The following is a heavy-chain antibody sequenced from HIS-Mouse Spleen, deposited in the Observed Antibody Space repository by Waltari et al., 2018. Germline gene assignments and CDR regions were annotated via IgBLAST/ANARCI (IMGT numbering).Heavy chain of an antibody. CDR1: GGTFSSYA. CDR3: ARAVTKGPYYYYGMDV. D-gene: IGHD4-4*01. V-gene: IGHV1-69*04. Sequence: QVQLVQSGAEVKKPGSSVKVSCKASGGTFSSYAISWVRQARGQGIEWMGRYHPNLGIANCAQKFQGRVTITADKSTSTAYMELSSLRSEDTAVYYCARAVTKGPYYYYGMDVWGQGTTVTVSS. J-gene: IGHJ6*02. CDR2: YHPNLGIA.